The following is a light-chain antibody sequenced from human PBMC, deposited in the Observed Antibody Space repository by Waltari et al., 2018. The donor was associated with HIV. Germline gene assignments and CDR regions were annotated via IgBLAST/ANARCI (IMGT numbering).Light chain of an antibody. J-gene: IGLJ2*01. CDR1: TSNVGSTY. CDR3: ATWDDSLNGVL. CDR2: RAS. Sequence: QFVLTPPPSPSEIPWHRVTIPCPPGTSNVGSTYVYWYQQVPGTAPKLRAYRASRRESGGPDLFTGSKAGTSASLAISGLRSEDEADYYCATWDDSLNGVLFGGGTKLTVL. V-gene: IGLV1-47*01.